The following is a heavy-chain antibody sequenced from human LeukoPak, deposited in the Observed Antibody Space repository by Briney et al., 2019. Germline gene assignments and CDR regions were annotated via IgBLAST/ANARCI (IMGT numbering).Heavy chain of an antibody. J-gene: IGHJ4*02. CDR3: ARHEAAALSSLDY. CDR1: GGSISGSY. Sequence: SESLSLTCTVSGGSISGSYWSWSRQPPGKGLEWIGYIYNSGSTNYNPSLKSRVAISVDTSKNQFSLKLSSVTAADTAVYYCARHEAAALSSLDYWGQATMDTVSS. D-gene: IGHD6-13*01. CDR2: IYNSGST. V-gene: IGHV4-59*08.